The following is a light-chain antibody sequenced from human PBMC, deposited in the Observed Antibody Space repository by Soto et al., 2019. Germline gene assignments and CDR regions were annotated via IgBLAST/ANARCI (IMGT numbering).Light chain of an antibody. CDR2: GVT. Sequence: IVMPQSPATLSVSPGERATLSCRASQSVSSSLAWYQQKPGQAPRLLIYGVTTRATGITARFSGSGSGTEVTLTISSLQSEDFAVYYCQEYNNWLRTFGQGIKVDSK. CDR3: QEYNNWLRT. J-gene: IGKJ1*01. V-gene: IGKV3-15*01. CDR1: QSVSSS.